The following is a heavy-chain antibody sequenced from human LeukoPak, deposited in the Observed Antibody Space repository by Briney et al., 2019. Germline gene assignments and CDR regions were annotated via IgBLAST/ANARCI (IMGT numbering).Heavy chain of an antibody. CDR1: GFTFSSYS. CDR3: ARVLSGVAVAGTSTNYY. D-gene: IGHD6-19*01. Sequence: GGSLRLSCAASGFTFSSYSMNWVRQAPGKGLEGVSSISSSSSYIYYEDSVKARFTISRDNAKNSLYLQMNSLRAEDTAVYYCARVLSGVAVAGTSTNYYWGQGTLVTVSS. J-gene: IGHJ4*02. V-gene: IGHV3-21*01. CDR2: ISSSSSYI.